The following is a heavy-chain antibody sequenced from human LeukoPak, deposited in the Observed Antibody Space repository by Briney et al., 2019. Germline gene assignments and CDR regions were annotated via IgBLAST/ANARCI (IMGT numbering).Heavy chain of an antibody. CDR2: IYHSGST. CDR3: ARRTSSSGAFDY. J-gene: IGHJ4*02. Sequence: SETLSLTCTVSGYSISSGYYWGWIRQPPGKGLEWIGSIYHSGSTYYNPSLKSRVTISVDTSKNQFSLKLSSVTAADTAVYYCARRTSSSGAFDYWGQGTLVTVSS. D-gene: IGHD6-6*01. CDR1: GYSISSGYY. V-gene: IGHV4-38-2*02.